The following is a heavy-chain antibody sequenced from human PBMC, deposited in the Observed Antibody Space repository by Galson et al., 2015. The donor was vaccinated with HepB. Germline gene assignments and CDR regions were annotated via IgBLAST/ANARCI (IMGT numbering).Heavy chain of an antibody. CDR3: AKDPYCSGGSCSDV. CDR2: ISGSGATP. J-gene: IGHJ6*02. CDR1: GFTFDTCA. V-gene: IGHV3-23*01. Sequence: SLRLSCAASGFTFDTCAMSWVRQTPGKGLEWVSAISGSGATPYHADSVKGRFTISRDNSKNTLYLQMNSLRAEDTAVYYCAKDPYCSGGSCSDVWGQGTTVTVSS. D-gene: IGHD2-15*01.